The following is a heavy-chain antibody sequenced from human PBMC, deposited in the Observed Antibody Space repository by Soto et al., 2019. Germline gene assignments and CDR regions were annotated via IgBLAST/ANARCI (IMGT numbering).Heavy chain of an antibody. V-gene: IGHV1-69*02. CDR2: IIPILGIA. CDR3: ARGRYCSSTSCYEPLDY. Sequence: SVKVSCEASGYTFSSYTISCVRQAPGQGLEWMGRIIPILGIANYAQKFQGRVTITADKSTSTAYMELSSLRSEDTAVYYCARGRYCSSTSCYEPLDYWGQGTLVTVSS. CDR1: GYTFSSYT. J-gene: IGHJ4*02. D-gene: IGHD2-2*01.